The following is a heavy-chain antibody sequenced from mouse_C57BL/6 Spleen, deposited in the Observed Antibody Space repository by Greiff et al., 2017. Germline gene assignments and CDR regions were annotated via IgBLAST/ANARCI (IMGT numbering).Heavy chain of an antibody. CDR3: ARAGGYYGYDDAMDY. CDR1: GFTFSSYA. CDR2: ISDGGSYT. D-gene: IGHD2-2*01. J-gene: IGHJ4*01. V-gene: IGHV5-4*03. Sequence: EVKVVESGGGLVKPGGSLKLSCAASGFTFSSYAMSWVRQTPEKRLEWVATISDGGSYTYYPDNVKGRFTISRDNAKNNLYLQMSHLKSEDTAMYYCARAGGYYGYDDAMDYWGQGTSVTVSS.